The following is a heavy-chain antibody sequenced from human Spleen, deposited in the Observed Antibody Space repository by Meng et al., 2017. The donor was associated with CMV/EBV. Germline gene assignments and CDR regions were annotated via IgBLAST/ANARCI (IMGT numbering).Heavy chain of an antibody. V-gene: IGHV3-74*01. CDR1: GFTFSSYW. CDR3: ARGGSNLDC. Sequence: GESLKISCAASGFTFSSYWMHWVRQAPGKGLVWVSHINDDKSSRSYADSVKGRFIISRDNAKNTLYLQMNSLRADDTAVYYCARGGSNLDCWGQGALVTVSS. CDR2: INDDKSSR. J-gene: IGHJ4*02. D-gene: IGHD1-14*01.